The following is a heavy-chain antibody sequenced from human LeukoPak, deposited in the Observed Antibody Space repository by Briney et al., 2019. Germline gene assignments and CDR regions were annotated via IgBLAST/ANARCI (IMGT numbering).Heavy chain of an antibody. CDR1: GFTFSSYA. V-gene: IGHV3-74*01. CDR2: INSDGSST. D-gene: IGHD3-22*01. CDR3: ARQARSDSSGYYFYFDY. J-gene: IGHJ4*02. Sequence: GGSLRLSCAASGFTFSSYAMSWVRQAPGKGLVWVSRINSDGSSTSYADSVKGRFTISRDNAKNTLYLQMNSLRAEDTAVYYCARQARSDSSGYYFYFDYWGQGTLVTVSS.